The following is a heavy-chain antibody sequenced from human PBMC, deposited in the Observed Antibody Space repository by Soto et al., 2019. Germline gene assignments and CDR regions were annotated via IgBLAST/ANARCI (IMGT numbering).Heavy chain of an antibody. J-gene: IGHJ4*02. Sequence: ASVKVSCKASGYTFTSYGMNWVRQAPGRGLEWMGWINPGNGNTKYSQKFQGRVIIERXTXXRXXXMXLXXVRXEXTAVHXCARGGYFDSSNYLAYWGLGTLVTVSS. D-gene: IGHD3-22*01. CDR3: ARGGYFDSSNYLAY. CDR2: INPGNGNT. CDR1: GYTFTSYG. V-gene: IGHV1-3*01.